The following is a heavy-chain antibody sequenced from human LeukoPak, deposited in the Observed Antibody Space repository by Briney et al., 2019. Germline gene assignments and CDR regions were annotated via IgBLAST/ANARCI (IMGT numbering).Heavy chain of an antibody. Sequence: GGSLRLSCAASGFTFSSYGMHWVRQAPGKGLEWVAFIRYDGSNKYYADSVKGRFTISRDNSKNTLYLQMNSLRAEDTAVYYCATSRAIRSTSYELGYFQHWGQGTLVTVSS. D-gene: IGHD2-2*01. V-gene: IGHV3-30*02. CDR1: GFTFSSYG. CDR2: IRYDGSNK. J-gene: IGHJ1*01. CDR3: ATSRAIRSTSYELGYFQH.